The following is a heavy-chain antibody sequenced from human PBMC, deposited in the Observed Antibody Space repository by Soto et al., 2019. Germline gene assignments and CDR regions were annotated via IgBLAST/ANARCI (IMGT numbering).Heavy chain of an antibody. Sequence: QAQLVQSGAEVRKPGASVKVSCKASGYTFTTYDINWVRQAPGQGLEWLGWMDPNSGSTGYEQNFQGRITMTRNISRNTAHMELSSLQSEDTAVYYCARERKFDFWRKGLDVWGQGTTVTVSS. J-gene: IGHJ6*02. D-gene: IGHD3-3*01. CDR3: ARERKFDFWRKGLDV. V-gene: IGHV1-8*01. CDR2: MDPNSGST. CDR1: GYTFTTYD.